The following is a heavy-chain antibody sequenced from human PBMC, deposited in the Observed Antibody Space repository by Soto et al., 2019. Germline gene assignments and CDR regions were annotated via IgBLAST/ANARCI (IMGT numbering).Heavy chain of an antibody. CDR2: ITNSGST. CDR1: GYSISTGFN. CDR3: ARGRTAIATRWFDS. D-gene: IGHD1-1*01. V-gene: IGHV4-38-2*01. J-gene: IGHJ5*01. Sequence: SETLSLTCAVSGYSISTGFNWAWIRQPPGKGLEWIGEITNSGSTYYNPSLKSRVTISGDTSKNQFSLEVRSVTAADTAVYFCARGRTAIATRWFDSWGQGTLVTVSS.